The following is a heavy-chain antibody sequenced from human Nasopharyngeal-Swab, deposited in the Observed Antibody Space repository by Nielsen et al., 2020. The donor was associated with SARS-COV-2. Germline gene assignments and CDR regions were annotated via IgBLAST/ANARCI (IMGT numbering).Heavy chain of an antibody. Sequence: SETLSLTCTVSGGSISSSSYYWGWIRQPPGKGLEWIGSIYYSGSTYYNSSLKSRVTISVDTSKNQFSLKLSSVTAADTAVYYCARGIGTRLRFHRYYMDVWGKGTTVTVSS. D-gene: IGHD3-3*01. CDR3: ARGIGTRLRFHRYYMDV. J-gene: IGHJ6*03. V-gene: IGHV4-39*07. CDR2: IYYSGST. CDR1: GGSISSSSYY.